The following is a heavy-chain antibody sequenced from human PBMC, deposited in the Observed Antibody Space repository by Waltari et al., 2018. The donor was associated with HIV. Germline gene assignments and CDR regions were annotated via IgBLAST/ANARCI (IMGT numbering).Heavy chain of an antibody. CDR2: IYYSGST. J-gene: IGHJ6*02. CDR3: ASPFQWPPNYYYGLDV. D-gene: IGHD6-19*01. Sequence: QLQLQESGPGLVKPSETLSLTCTVSGGSISSSSYYWGWIRQPPGKGLEWIGSIYYSGSTYYNPSLKSRVTISVDTSKNQFSLKLSSVTAADTAVYYCASPFQWPPNYYYGLDVWGQGTTVTVSS. V-gene: IGHV4-39*07. CDR1: GGSISSSSYY.